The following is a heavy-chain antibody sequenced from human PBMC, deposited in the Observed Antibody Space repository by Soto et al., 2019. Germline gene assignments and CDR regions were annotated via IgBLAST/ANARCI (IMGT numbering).Heavy chain of an antibody. J-gene: IGHJ6*02. CDR2: IYYSGST. CDR1: GGSISSSSYS. CDR3: GRQPGHCGSTTCFGYYSVDV. V-gene: IGHV4-39*01. Sequence: QLQLQESGPRLVKPSETLSLTCSVSGGSISSSSYSWGWIRQPPGKGLEWIGTIYYSGSTHYNPSLEGRVAIPADPPNNLLSLRLSSVTAADTAVYYCGRQPGHCGSTTCFGYYSVDVWGQGTTVTVS. D-gene: IGHD2-2*01.